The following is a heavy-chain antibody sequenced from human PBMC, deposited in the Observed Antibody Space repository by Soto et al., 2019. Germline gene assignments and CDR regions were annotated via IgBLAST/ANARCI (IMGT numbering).Heavy chain of an antibody. CDR1: GFTFSSYA. V-gene: IGHV3-30-3*01. CDR2: ISYDGSNK. D-gene: IGHD3-10*01. CDR3: ARERGSARRAYYYYGMDV. Sequence: PGGSLRLSCAASGFTFSSYAMHWVRQAPGKGLERVAVISYDGSNKYYADSVKGRFTISRDNSKNTLYLQMNSLRAEDTAVYYCARERGSARRAYYYYGMDVWGQGTTVTVSS. J-gene: IGHJ6*02.